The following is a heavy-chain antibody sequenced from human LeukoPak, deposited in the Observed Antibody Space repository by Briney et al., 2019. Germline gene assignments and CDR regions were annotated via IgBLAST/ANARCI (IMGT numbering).Heavy chain of an antibody. CDR3: ARESSAGLIFIDF. D-gene: IGHD3-10*01. CDR1: GFTFSSSV. Sequence: PGGSLRLSCAASGFTFSSSVVGWVRQTPEKGLEWVSAIHGDITKTYYANSVKGRFTISRDNSKNTVYLQTNSLRVEDTAVYYCARESSAGLIFIDFWGQGTLVTVSS. CDR2: IHGDITKT. V-gene: IGHV3-23*01. J-gene: IGHJ4*02.